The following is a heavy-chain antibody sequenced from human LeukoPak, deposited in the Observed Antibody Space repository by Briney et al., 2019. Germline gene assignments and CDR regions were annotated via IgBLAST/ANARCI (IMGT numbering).Heavy chain of an antibody. CDR1: GGSISSSSYY. D-gene: IGHD7-27*01. CDR3: ARGLSPAGETLGY. CDR2: INHSEIP. J-gene: IGHJ4*02. V-gene: IGHV4-39*07. Sequence: SETLSLTCTVSGGSISSSSYYWGWIRQPPGKGLDWIGEINHSEIPRYNPSLKSRVTISLDTSKNQFSLNLTSVTAADTALYYCARGLSPAGETLGYWGQGTLVTVSS.